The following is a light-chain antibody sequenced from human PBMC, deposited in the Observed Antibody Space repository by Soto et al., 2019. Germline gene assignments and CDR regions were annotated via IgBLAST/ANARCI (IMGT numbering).Light chain of an antibody. CDR2: GAS. CDR1: QSVSSSY. CDR3: QQYNNSPEYT. Sequence: EIVLTQSPGTLSLSPGERATLSCRASQSVSSSYLAWYQQKPGQAPRLLIYGASNRATGIPDRFSGSGSGTDFTLNSSRLEPEDFAVYFCQQYNNSPEYTFGQGTKLEIK. J-gene: IGKJ2*01. V-gene: IGKV3-20*01.